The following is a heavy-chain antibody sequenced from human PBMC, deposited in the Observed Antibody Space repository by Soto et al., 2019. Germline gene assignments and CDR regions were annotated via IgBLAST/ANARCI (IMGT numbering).Heavy chain of an antibody. Sequence: EAQLVESGGGLVKPGGSLRLSCEASEFTFSDYWMTWVRQAPGKGLEWVTNIKPDGSGKAYVDSVRGRFTISRDNAKNSLYLPMNSLRAEDTAVYYCAKLRGNAIDYWGQGTLVTVSP. CDR2: IKPDGSGK. D-gene: IGHD3-10*01. V-gene: IGHV3-7*05. J-gene: IGHJ4*02. CDR1: EFTFSDYW. CDR3: AKLRGNAIDY.